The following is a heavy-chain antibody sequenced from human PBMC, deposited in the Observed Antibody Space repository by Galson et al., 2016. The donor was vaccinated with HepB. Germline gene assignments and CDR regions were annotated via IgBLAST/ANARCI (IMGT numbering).Heavy chain of an antibody. CDR3: AKERGDCSGGTCRYHDAFDI. V-gene: IGHV3-30*18. Sequence: SLRLSCAASGFIFSNYGMHWVRQAPGKGLEWVAVISFDGSNAYHGDSVKGRFTISRDNSKNTLSLQMNSLRAEDTAVYYCAKERGDCSGGTCRYHDAFDIWGQGTMVTVS. D-gene: IGHD2-15*01. CDR1: GFIFSNYG. J-gene: IGHJ3*02. CDR2: ISFDGSNA.